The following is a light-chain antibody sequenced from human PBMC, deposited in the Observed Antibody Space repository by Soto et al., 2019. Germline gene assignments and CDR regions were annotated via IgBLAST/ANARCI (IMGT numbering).Light chain of an antibody. CDR3: QQLKSYPPT. Sequence: DIQLTQSPSFLYASVGDRVTITCRASQGISSSLAWYQHKPGQAPKLLGYAASSLQSGVPSRVSGSGSGTEFTLTISSLKPEDFETYSCQQLKSYPPTFGQGTRLEIK. J-gene: IGKJ5*01. CDR1: QGISSS. CDR2: AAS. V-gene: IGKV1-9*01.